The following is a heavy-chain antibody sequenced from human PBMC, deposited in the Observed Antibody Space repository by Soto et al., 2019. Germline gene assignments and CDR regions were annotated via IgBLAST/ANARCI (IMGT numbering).Heavy chain of an antibody. D-gene: IGHD1-20*01. Sequence: KSSETLSLTCAVSGGSISGSYYYWGWLRQSPGRGPEWIGSVFYTGFTSYNPSLESRVSVSVDTSKNQFSLKVSAVTAAEKAVYYCASSQKGYNWNYFDHWGQGALVTVSS. J-gene: IGHJ4*02. V-gene: IGHV4-39*01. CDR2: VFYTGFT. CDR3: ASSQKGYNWNYFDH. CDR1: GGSISGSYYY.